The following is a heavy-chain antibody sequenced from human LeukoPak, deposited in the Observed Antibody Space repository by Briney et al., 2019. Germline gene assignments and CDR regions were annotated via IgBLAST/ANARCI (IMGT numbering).Heavy chain of an antibody. V-gene: IGHV4-59*01. D-gene: IGHD5-18*01. J-gene: IGHJ4*02. CDR2: IYYSGST. CDR1: GGSISSYY. CDR3: ARRRYSYDH. Sequence: PSETLSLTCIVSGGSISSYYWSWIRQPPWKGLEWIGYIYYSGSTNYNPSLKSRVTISVDTSKTQFSLKLSSVTAADTAVYYCARRRYSYDHWGQGTLVTVSS.